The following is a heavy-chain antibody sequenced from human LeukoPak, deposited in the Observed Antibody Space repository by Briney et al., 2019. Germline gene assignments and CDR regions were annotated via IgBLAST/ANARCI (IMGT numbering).Heavy chain of an antibody. D-gene: IGHD4-17*01. V-gene: IGHV3-53*01. J-gene: IGHJ4*02. Sequence: PGGSLRLSCAASGFTFSSYVMSWVRQAPGKGLEWVSVIYSGGSTYYADSVKGRFTISRDNSKNTLYLQMNSLRAVDTAVYYCVRGDYGDYTLFDYWGQGTLVTVSS. CDR2: IYSGGST. CDR1: GFTFSSYV. CDR3: VRGDYGDYTLFDY.